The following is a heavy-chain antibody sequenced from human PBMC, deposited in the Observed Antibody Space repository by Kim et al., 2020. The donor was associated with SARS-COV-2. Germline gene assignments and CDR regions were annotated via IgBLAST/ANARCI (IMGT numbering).Heavy chain of an antibody. J-gene: IGHJ4*02. CDR1: GFTFSSYA. V-gene: IGHV3-23*01. D-gene: IGHD3-10*02. CDR2: ISISGGST. CDR3: AKDRHVTEFYFDS. Sequence: GGSLRLSCAASGFTFSSYAMSWVRQAPGKGLEWVSGISISGGSTYYADSVKGRFTISRDNSKNTLFLQMNSLRAEDTAVYYCAKDRHVTEFYFDSWGQGTLVTVSS.